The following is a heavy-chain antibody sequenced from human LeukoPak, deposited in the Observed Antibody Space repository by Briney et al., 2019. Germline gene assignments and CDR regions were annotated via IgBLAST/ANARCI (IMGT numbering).Heavy chain of an antibody. Sequence: PGGSLRLSCAASGFTFSSYAMSWVRQAPGKGLEWVSAISGSGGSTYYADSVKGRFTISRDNSKNTLYLQMNSLRAEDTAVYYCAKDWYYYGSSGYGALDYWGQGTLVTVSS. D-gene: IGHD3-22*01. CDR3: AKDWYYYGSSGYGALDY. CDR1: GFTFSSYA. CDR2: ISGSGGST. V-gene: IGHV3-23*01. J-gene: IGHJ4*02.